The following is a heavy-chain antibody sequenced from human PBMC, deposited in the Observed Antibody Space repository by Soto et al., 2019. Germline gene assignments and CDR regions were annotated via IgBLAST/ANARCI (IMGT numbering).Heavy chain of an antibody. V-gene: IGHV3-23*01. CDR3: AKISCSGTSCYYYYGLDV. D-gene: IGHD2-15*01. Sequence: PGGSLRLSCAASGFTFSSYAMSWGRQAPGKGLEWVSFISGSGGSTNYADFVQGRFTISRDNSKNTLYLHMNSLRAEDTAVYYCAKISCSGTSCYYYYGLDVWGQGTTVTVSS. CDR2: ISGSGGST. J-gene: IGHJ6*02. CDR1: GFTFSSYA.